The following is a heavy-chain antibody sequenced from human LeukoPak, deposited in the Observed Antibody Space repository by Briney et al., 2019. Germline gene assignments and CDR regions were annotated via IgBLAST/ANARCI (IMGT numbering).Heavy chain of an antibody. CDR2: IKKDGSEK. J-gene: IGHJ4*02. CDR3: ARDWRAMTVAY. CDR1: GFTFSSYA. D-gene: IGHD4/OR15-4a*01. V-gene: IGHV3-7*01. Sequence: GGSLRLSCAASGFTFSSYAMHWVRQAPGKGLEWVANIKKDGSEKYYVDSVKGRFIISRDDAKKSVYLQMNSLRAEDTAVYYCARDWRAMTVAYWGQGTLVTVFS.